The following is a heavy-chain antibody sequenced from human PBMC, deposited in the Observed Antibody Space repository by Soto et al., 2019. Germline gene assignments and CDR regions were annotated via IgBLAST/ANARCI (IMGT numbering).Heavy chain of an antibody. CDR1: GFTFSNAW. D-gene: IGHD3-10*01. Sequence: EVQLVESGGGLVKPGGSLRLSCAASGFTFSNAWMNWVRQATGKGLEWVGRVKSKTDGGADYAAPVKGRFTISRDDSESMIYLQMNSLTTEDTAVYYCTRPPEVGSKWFFDLWGRGTLVTVSS. CDR2: VKSKTDGGA. CDR3: TRPPEVGSKWFFDL. V-gene: IGHV3-15*07. J-gene: IGHJ2*01.